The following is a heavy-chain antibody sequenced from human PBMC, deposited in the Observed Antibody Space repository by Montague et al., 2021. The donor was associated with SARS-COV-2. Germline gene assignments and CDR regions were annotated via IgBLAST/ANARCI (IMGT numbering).Heavy chain of an antibody. CDR1: GVSVSNAYYH. V-gene: IGHV4-61*01. D-gene: IGHD3-10*01. Sequence: SETLSLTCTVSGVSVSNAYYHWSWIRQPPGKGLEWIGFMDYGGSPNYSPSLHSRVSISLDTSKNQLSLRVNSATAADTAVYFCATYRQGGSGRGYWGQGTLVAVSS. CDR2: MDYGGSP. CDR3: ATYRQGGSGRGY. J-gene: IGHJ4*02.